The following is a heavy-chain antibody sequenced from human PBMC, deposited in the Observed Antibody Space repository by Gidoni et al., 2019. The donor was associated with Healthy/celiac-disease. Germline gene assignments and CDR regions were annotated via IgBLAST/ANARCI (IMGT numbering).Heavy chain of an antibody. V-gene: IGHV1-69*01. CDR1: GGTFSSSA. J-gene: IGHJ4*02. Sequence: QVQLVQSGAEVKKPGASVKVSCKASGGTFSSSAISWVRPAPGQGLEWMGGIIPIFGTANYAQKFQGRVTSTADESTSTAYMELSSLRSEDTAVYYCARAPRGCGGDCRSHFDYWGQGTLVTVSS. CDR3: ARAPRGCGGDCRSHFDY. D-gene: IGHD2-21*02. CDR2: IIPIFGTA.